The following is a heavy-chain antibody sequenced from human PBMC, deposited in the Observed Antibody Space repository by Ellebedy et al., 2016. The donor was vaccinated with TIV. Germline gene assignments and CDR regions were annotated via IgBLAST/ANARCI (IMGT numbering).Heavy chain of an antibody. CDR3: ARDISPHYYYYGMDV. D-gene: IGHD3-3*02. V-gene: IGHV4-59*01. Sequence: SETLSLXCAVYGGSFSGYYWSWIRQPPGKGLEWIGYIYYSGSTNYNPSLKSRVTISVDTSKNQFSLKLSSVTAADTAVYYCARDISPHYYYYGMDVWGQGTTVTVSS. CDR1: GGSFSGYY. CDR2: IYYSGST. J-gene: IGHJ6*02.